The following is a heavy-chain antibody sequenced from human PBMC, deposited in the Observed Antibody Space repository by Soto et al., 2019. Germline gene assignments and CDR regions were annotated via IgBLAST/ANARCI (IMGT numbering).Heavy chain of an antibody. CDR3: VRDILRIPYGSGRFDP. CDR2: ISFDGTKI. Sequence: GGSLRLSCVASGFTFRAYDMYWVRQSPGRGLEWVAMISFDGTKIHYADSVKGRFAISRDNGKNRLDLQMNSLRAEDTALYRCVRDILRIPYGSGRFDPWGLGTLVTVSS. V-gene: IGHV3-33*05. CDR1: GFTFRAYD. D-gene: IGHD3-10*01. J-gene: IGHJ5*02.